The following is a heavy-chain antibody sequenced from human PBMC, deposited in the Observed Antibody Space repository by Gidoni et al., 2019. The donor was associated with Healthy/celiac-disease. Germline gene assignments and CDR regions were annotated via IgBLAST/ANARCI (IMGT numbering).Heavy chain of an antibody. CDR1: GYTFTSYG. CDR3: ARDRFIAAAGTYYYYGMDV. J-gene: IGHJ6*02. CDR2: ISAYNGNT. V-gene: IGHV1-18*01. Sequence: QVQLVQSGAEVKKPGASVKVSCTASGYTFTSYGISWVRQAPGQGLEWMGWISAYNGNTNYAQKLQGRVTMTTDTSTSTAYMELRSLRSDDTAVYYCARDRFIAAAGTYYYYGMDVWGQGTTVTVSS. D-gene: IGHD6-13*01.